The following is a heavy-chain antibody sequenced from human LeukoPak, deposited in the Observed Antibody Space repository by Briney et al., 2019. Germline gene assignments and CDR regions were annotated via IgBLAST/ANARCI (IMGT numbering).Heavy chain of an antibody. J-gene: IGHJ4*02. Sequence: PGGSLRLSCAASGFTFSSYGMHWVRQAPGKGLEWVAVISYDGSNKYYADSVKGRITISRDNSKNTLYLQMNSLRAEDTAVYYCAKDGSGLWLPDYWGQGTLVTVSS. CDR2: ISYDGSNK. D-gene: IGHD3-10*01. CDR1: GFTFSSYG. CDR3: AKDGSGLWLPDY. V-gene: IGHV3-30*18.